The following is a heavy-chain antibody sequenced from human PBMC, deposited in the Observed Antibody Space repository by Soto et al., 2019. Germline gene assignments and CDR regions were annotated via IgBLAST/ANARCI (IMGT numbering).Heavy chain of an antibody. V-gene: IGHV3-21*01. CDR3: ARDWGGTMVPDV. Sequence: GGSLRLSRAASGFTFSSYSMNWVRQAPGKGLEWVSSISSSSSYIYYADSVKGRFTISRDNAKNSLYLQMNSLRAEDTAVYYCARDWGGTMVPDVWGKGTTVTVSS. CDR2: ISSSSSYI. D-gene: IGHD3-10*01. J-gene: IGHJ6*04. CDR1: GFTFSSYS.